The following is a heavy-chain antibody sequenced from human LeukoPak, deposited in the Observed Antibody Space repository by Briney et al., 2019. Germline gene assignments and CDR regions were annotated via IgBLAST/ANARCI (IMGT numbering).Heavy chain of an antibody. Sequence: ASVKVSCKASGYTFTGYYMHWVRQAPGQGLEWMGIINPSGGSTSYAQKFQGRVTMTRDMSTSTVYMELSSVTAADTAVYYCASPYGSGSYYHYWGQGTLVTVSS. CDR1: GYTFTGYY. D-gene: IGHD3-10*01. CDR2: INPSGGST. V-gene: IGHV1-46*01. CDR3: ASPYGSGSYYHY. J-gene: IGHJ4*02.